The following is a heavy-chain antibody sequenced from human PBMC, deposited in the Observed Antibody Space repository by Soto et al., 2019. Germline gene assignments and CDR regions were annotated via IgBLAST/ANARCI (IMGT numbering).Heavy chain of an antibody. D-gene: IGHD3-10*01. J-gene: IGHJ5*02. CDR3: ARDSGYYCSGSYYVNWFDP. Sequence: SVKVSCKASGGTFSSYTISWVRQAPGQGLEWMGRIIPILGIANYAQKFQGRVTITADKSTSTAYMELSSLRSEDTAVYYCARDSGYYCSGSYYVNWFDPWGQGTLVNVSS. CDR1: GGTFSSYT. CDR2: IIPILGIA. V-gene: IGHV1-69*04.